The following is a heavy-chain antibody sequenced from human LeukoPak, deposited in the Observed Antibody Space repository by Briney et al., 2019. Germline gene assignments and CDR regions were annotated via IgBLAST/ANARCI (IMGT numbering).Heavy chain of an antibody. CDR2: ISYDGSNK. J-gene: IGHJ4*02. CDR3: AKDLVTMIVVVSPVDY. Sequence: PGGSLRLSCAASGFTFSSYGMHWVRQAPGKGLEWVAVISYDGSNKYYADSVKGRFTISRDNSKNTLYLQMNSLRAEDTAVYYCAKDLVTMIVVVSPVDYWGQGTLVTVSS. V-gene: IGHV3-30*18. D-gene: IGHD3-22*01. CDR1: GFTFSSYG.